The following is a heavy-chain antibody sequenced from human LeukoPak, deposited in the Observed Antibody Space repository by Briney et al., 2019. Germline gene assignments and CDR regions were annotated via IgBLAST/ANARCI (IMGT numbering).Heavy chain of an antibody. CDR3: ARGAAAGRVPFDY. V-gene: IGHV4-39*07. Sequence: PSETLSLTCTVSGASISSSSYYWDWIRQPPGKGLEWIGSIYESGNTYYKPSLKSRVTISVDTSRNQVSLKLTSVTAADTAVYYCARGAAAGRVPFDYWGQGTLVTVSS. CDR1: GASISSSSYY. D-gene: IGHD6-13*01. CDR2: IYESGNT. J-gene: IGHJ4*02.